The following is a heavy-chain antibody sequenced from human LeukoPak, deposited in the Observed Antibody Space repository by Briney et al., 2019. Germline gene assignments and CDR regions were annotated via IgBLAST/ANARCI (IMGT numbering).Heavy chain of an antibody. V-gene: IGHV3-23*01. CDR3: AKDDGGEYHLFGS. D-gene: IGHD3-16*01. CDR2: LVVTGGAT. J-gene: IGHJ4*02. Sequence: PGGSLRLSCAASGFTFRNFAMSWVRQVPGKGLEWLSTLVVTGGATYYADSVTGRFIISRDNSKNTLYLQMNSLTVEDTAVYYCAKDDGGEYHLFGSWGQGTLVTVSS. CDR1: GFTFRNFA.